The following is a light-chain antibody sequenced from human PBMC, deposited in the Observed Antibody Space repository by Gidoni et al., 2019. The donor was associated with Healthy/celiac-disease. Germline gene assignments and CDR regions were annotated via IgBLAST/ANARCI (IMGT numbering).Light chain of an antibody. CDR2: DAS. CDR3: QQRSNWPPR. J-gene: IGKJ4*02. Sequence: EIVLTHSPATLSLSPGERATLSCRASQSVSSYLAWYQQKPGQAPRLLIYDASNRATGIPARFSGSGSGTDFTLTINSLEPEDFAVYYCQQRSNWPPRFGGGTKVEIK. CDR1: QSVSSY. V-gene: IGKV3-11*01.